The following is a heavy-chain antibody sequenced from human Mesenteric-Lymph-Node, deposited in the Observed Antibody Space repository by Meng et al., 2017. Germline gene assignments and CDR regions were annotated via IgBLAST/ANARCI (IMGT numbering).Heavy chain of an antibody. V-gene: IGHV4-34*02. D-gene: IGHD5-12*01. Sequence: QVQLKQWGAEVLKPSETLSLTCAVYGGSLSGYYWSWIRQPPGKGLEWMGEVYHNGVTKYSPSLRSRVTISVDTSKNQFSLKLSSVTAADTAVYYCARDSGYAGIDIWGQGTMVTVSS. CDR2: VYHNGVT. CDR3: ARDSGYAGIDI. CDR1: GGSLSGYY. J-gene: IGHJ3*02.